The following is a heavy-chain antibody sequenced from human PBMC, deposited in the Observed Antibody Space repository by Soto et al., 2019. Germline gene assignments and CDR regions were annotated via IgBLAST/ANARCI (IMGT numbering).Heavy chain of an antibody. CDR2: ISKSGTST. CDR1: GFIFNNYG. CDR3: AKDPLGLLLPQYIQH. Sequence: GGSLRLSCAASGFIFNNYGMSWVRQVPGKGLEWVSAISKSGTSTYYADSVKGRFTISRDNSKSTLSLQMDSLRVEDTAIYYCAKDPLGLLLPQYIQHWGQGTLVTVSS. D-gene: IGHD3-22*01. V-gene: IGHV3-23*01. J-gene: IGHJ1*01.